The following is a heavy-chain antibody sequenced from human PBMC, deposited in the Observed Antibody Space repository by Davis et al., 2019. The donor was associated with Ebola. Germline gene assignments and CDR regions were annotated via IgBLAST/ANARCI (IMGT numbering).Heavy chain of an antibody. CDR3: ARGSGDIVVVPAAMHRYYYGMDV. V-gene: IGHV3-48*02. Sequence: GESLKISCAASGFTFSSYEMNWVRQAPGKGLEWVSYISSSSSTIYYADSVKGRFTISRDNAKNSLYLQMNSLRDEDTAVYYCARGSGDIVVVPAAMHRYYYGMDVWGQGTTVTVSS. CDR2: ISSSSSTI. D-gene: IGHD2-2*01. J-gene: IGHJ6*02. CDR1: GFTFSSYE.